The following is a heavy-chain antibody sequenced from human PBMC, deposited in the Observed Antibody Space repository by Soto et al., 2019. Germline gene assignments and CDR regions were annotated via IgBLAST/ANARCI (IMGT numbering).Heavy chain of an antibody. CDR1: GFTFSSYS. J-gene: IGHJ6*02. V-gene: IGHV3-48*02. Sequence: GGSLRLSCAASGFTFSSYSMNWVRQAPGKGLEWVSYISSSSSTIYYADSVKGRFTISRDNAKNSLYLQMNSLRDEDTAVYYCARDLREQWLVQYYYYGMDVWAQGTKVTVSS. CDR3: ARDLREQWLVQYYYYGMDV. CDR2: ISSSSSTI. D-gene: IGHD6-19*01.